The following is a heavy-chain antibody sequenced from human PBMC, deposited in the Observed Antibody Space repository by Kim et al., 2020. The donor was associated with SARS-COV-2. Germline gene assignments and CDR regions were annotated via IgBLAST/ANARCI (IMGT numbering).Heavy chain of an antibody. CDR1: GFTVSSNY. V-gene: IGHV3-53*01. J-gene: IGHJ4*02. D-gene: IGHD2-2*01. CDR2: IYSGGST. Sequence: GGSLRLSCAASGFTVSSNYMSWVRQAPGKGLEWVSVIYSGGSTYYADSVKGRFTISRDNSKNTLYLQMNSLRAEDTAVYYCARDLKYCSSTSCSYYFDYWGQGTLVTVSS. CDR3: ARDLKYCSSTSCSYYFDY.